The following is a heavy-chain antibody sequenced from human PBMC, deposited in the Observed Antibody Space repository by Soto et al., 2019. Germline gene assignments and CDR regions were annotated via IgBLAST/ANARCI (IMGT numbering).Heavy chain of an antibody. V-gene: IGHV1-69*01. D-gene: IGHD3-22*01. J-gene: IGHJ4*02. CDR1: GGTFTNYG. CDR3: AMGYYYDSSVYNLQHKFDS. Sequence: QVQLVQSGAEVKKPGSSVKVSCKASGGTFTNYGISWVRQAPGQGLEWMGGIIPVLGPASYAQKFQGRVTITADESTSTAYMELNSLTSEDTAVFYCAMGYYYDSSVYNLQHKFDSWGQGTLVTVSS. CDR2: IIPVLGPA.